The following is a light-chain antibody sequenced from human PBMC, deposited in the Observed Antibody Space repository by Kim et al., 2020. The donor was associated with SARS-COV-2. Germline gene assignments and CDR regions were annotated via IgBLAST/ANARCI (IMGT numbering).Light chain of an antibody. J-gene: IGLJ1*01. CDR3: AAWDDSLKGSYV. Sequence: VLTQPPSASGTPGQRVTISCSGGSSNIGSNTVNWYQHLPGAAPKLVIYSNSQRPSGVPDRFSGSKSGTAASLAISGLQSEDEADYYCAAWDDSLKGSYVFGTGTKVTVL. V-gene: IGLV1-44*01. CDR1: SSNIGSNT. CDR2: SNS.